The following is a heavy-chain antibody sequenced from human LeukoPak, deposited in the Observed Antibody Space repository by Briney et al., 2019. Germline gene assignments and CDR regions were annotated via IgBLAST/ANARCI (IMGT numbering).Heavy chain of an antibody. V-gene: IGHV3-23*01. J-gene: IGHJ6*04. CDR3: ARGGFIVMATGLDV. Sequence: GGSLRLSCAASGFTFSSSAMSWVRQAPGKGLEWVSNISGSGSGGSTYYADSVKGRFTISRDNSKNTLYLQMNSLRAEDTAVYYCARGGFIVMATGLDVWGKGTTVTVSS. CDR2: ISGSGSGGST. D-gene: IGHD3-10*01. CDR1: GFTFSSSA.